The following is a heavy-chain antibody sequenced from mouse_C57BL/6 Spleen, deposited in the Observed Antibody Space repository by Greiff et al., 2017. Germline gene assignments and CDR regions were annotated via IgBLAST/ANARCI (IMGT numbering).Heavy chain of an antibody. J-gene: IGHJ4*01. V-gene: IGHV1-72*01. CDR2: IDPNSGGT. CDR1: GYTFTSYW. Sequence: QVQLQQPGAELVKPGASVKLSCKASGYTFTSYWMHWVKQRPGRGLEWIGRIDPNSGGTKYNEKFKSKATLTVDKPSSTAYMQLSSLTSEDSAVYYCARWFTTVVATDYAMDYWGQGTSVTVSS. CDR3: ARWFTTVVATDYAMDY. D-gene: IGHD1-1*01.